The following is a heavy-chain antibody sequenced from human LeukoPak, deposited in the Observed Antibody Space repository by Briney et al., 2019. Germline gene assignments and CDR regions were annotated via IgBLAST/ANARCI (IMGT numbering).Heavy chain of an antibody. D-gene: IGHD4-23*01. CDR2: IYYSGST. J-gene: IGHJ5*02. CDR3: AMTTVVTPGLEWFDP. Sequence: ETSETLSLTCTVSGGSISSYYWSWIRQPPGKGLEWIGYIYYSGSTNYNPSLKSRVTISVDTSKNQFSLKLSSVTAADTAVYYCAMTTVVTPGLEWFDPWGQGTLVTVSS. CDR1: GGSISSYY. V-gene: IGHV4-59*08.